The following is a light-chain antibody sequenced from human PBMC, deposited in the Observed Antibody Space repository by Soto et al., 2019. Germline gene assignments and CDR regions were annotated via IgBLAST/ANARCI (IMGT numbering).Light chain of an antibody. J-gene: IGLJ2*01. V-gene: IGLV1-40*01. Sequence: QAVVTQPPSVSGAPGQRVTISCTGGSSNIGSRYDVHWYQQLPGTAPKLLIYATSNRPSGVSDRLSGSKSGTSASLAISGLQTEDEADYYCQSYDSSLNGVVFGGGTKLTVL. CDR3: QSYDSSLNGVV. CDR2: ATS. CDR1: SSNIGSRYD.